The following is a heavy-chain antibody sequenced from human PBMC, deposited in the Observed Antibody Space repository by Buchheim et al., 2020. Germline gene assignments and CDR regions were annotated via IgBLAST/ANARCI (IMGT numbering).Heavy chain of an antibody. J-gene: IGHJ4*02. CDR3: ARSVGDGYFDY. CDR1: GFTFSSYG. CDR2: ISYDGSNK. Sequence: QVQLVESGGGVVQPGRSLRLSCAASGFTFSSYGMHWVRQAPGKGLEWVAVISYDGSNKYYVDSVKGRFTLSRDNSKNTLYLQMNSLRAEDTAVYYCARSVGDGYFDYWGQGTL. D-gene: IGHD3-16*01. V-gene: IGHV3-30*03.